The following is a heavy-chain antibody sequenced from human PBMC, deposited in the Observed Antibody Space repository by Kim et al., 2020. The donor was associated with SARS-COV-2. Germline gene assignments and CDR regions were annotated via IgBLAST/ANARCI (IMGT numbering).Heavy chain of an antibody. CDR1: GGSISSSSYY. CDR3: AGLNYYYSSGYYEFDY. Sequence: SETLSITCTVSGGSISSSSYYWGWMRQSPGKGLEWIVNSYYSGSTYYNPSLKSRVTISVDTSQNQFSLKLSSVTAADTAVYYCAGLNYYYSSGYYEFDY. D-gene: IGHD3-22*01. J-gene: IGHJ4*01. V-gene: IGHV4-39*01. CDR2: SYYSGST.